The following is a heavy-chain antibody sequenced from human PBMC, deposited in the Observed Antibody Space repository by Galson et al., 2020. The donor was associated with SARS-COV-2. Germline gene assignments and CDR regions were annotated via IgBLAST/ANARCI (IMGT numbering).Heavy chain of an antibody. CDR2: ISAYNGNT. CDR1: GYTFTSYG. V-gene: IGHV1-18*01. Sequence: RQDASVKVSCKASGYTFTSYGISWVRQAPGQGLEWMGWISAYNGNTNYAQKLQGRVTMTTDTSTSTAYMELRSLRSDDTAVYYCARDSRTTVTTVGTFLDDYGMDVWGQGTTVTVSS. D-gene: IGHD4-17*01. J-gene: IGHJ6*02. CDR3: ARDSRTTVTTVGTFLDDYGMDV.